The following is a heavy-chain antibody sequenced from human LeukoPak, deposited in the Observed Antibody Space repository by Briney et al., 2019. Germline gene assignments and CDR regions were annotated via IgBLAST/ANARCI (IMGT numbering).Heavy chain of an antibody. V-gene: IGHV4-39*07. CDR1: GGSISSSSYY. J-gene: IGHJ4*02. CDR3: ATILQSDSGCFDY. D-gene: IGHD6-19*01. Sequence: PSETLSLTCTVSGGSISSSSYYWGWIRQPPGKGLEWIGSIYYSGSTYYNPSLKSRVTISVDTSKNQFSLKLSSVTAADTAVYYCATILQSDSGCFDYWGQGTLVTVSS. CDR2: IYYSGST.